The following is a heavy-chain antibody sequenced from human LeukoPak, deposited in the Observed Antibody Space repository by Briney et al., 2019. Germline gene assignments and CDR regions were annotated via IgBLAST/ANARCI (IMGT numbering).Heavy chain of an antibody. V-gene: IGHV1-2*02. J-gene: IGHJ5*02. CDR1: GYTFTGYY. CDR3: ARVQYSSGWYSVENWFDP. Sequence: ASVKVSCKASGYTFTGYYMHWVRQAPGQGLEWMGWINPNSGGTNYAQKFQGRVTMTRDTSISTAYMELSRLRSDDTAVYYCARVQYSSGWYSVENWFDPWGQETLVTVSS. D-gene: IGHD6-19*01. CDR2: INPNSGGT.